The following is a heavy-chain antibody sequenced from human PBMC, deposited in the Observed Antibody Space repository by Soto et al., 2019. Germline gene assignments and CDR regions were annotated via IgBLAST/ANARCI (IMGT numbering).Heavy chain of an antibody. CDR3: TTDCRSTPSCYNMGV. D-gene: IGHD2-2*01. Sequence: PGGSLRLSCAASGFTFSNAWMSWVRLAPGKGLEWVGRVKSKTDGETTDYAAPVKGRFTVSRDDSENTLYLEMNSLRTEDTAVYYCTTDCRSTPSCYNMGVWGQGTTVTVSS. CDR1: GFTFSNAW. J-gene: IGHJ6*02. V-gene: IGHV3-15*01. CDR2: VKSKTDGETT.